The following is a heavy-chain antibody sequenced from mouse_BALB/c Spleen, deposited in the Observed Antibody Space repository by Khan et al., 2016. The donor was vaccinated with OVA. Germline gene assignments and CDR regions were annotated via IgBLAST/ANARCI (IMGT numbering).Heavy chain of an antibody. CDR2: IWSGGST. CDR1: GFSLTSYG. Sequence: VQLQESGPGLVQPSQSLSITCTVSGFSLTSYGVHWVRQSPGKGLEWLGVIWSGGSTDYNASFISRLSISKDNSKRQVFFKMNSLQADDTAIYYCAREPFAYWGQGTLVTVAA. V-gene: IGHV2-4-1*01. CDR3: AREPFAY. J-gene: IGHJ3*01.